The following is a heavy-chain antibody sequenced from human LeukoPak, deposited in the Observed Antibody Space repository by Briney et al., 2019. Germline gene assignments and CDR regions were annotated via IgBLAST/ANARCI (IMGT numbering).Heavy chain of an antibody. CDR1: GFTFSNYA. V-gene: IGHV3-23*01. D-gene: IGHD6-13*01. CDR3: AKAPTAGNSYYGMDV. CDR2: INSSGGST. J-gene: IGHJ6*02. Sequence: GGSLRLSCAASGFTFSNYAMSWVRQAPGKGLEWVSRINSSGGSTSYADSVKGRFTISRDNSKNTLYLQMNSLRAEGTAVYYCAKAPTAGNSYYGMDVWGQGTTVTVSS.